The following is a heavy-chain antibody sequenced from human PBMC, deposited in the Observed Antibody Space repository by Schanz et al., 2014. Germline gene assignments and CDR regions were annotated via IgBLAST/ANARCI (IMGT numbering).Heavy chain of an antibody. CDR3: AKYRGYYRVSGSYRELEY. CDR1: GFIVRSNY. D-gene: IGHD3-10*01. J-gene: IGHJ4*02. Sequence: EVQLVESGGGLVQPGGSLRLSCAVSGFIVRSNYMTWVRQAPGKGLEWVSYISGSSRTIYYADSMKGRFTVSRDNAENALYLQMNSLRAEDTAVYYCAKYRGYYRVSGSYRELEYWGQGTLVTVSS. V-gene: IGHV3-48*01. CDR2: ISGSSRTI.